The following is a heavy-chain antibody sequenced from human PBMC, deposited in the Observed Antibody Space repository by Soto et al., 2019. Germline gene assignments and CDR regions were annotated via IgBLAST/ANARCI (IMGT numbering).Heavy chain of an antibody. V-gene: IGHV4-59*01. CDR2: IYTIGST. CDR3: ARGHQLLLT. D-gene: IGHD2-2*01. Sequence: SETLSLTCTVSGGSISSYYWSWIRQPPGKGLEWIGYIYTIGSTNYNASLKSRVTISVDTSQNQFSLKLSSVTAADTDVYYCARGHQLLLTWGQGTLVTVSP. J-gene: IGHJ5*02. CDR1: GGSISSYY.